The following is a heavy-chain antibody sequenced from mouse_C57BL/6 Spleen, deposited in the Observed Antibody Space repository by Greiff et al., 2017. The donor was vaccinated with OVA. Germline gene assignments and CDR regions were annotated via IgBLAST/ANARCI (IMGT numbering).Heavy chain of an antibody. CDR3: AVAPRYFDV. V-gene: IGHV1-69*01. CDR1: GYTFTSYW. CDR2: IDPSDSYT. D-gene: IGHD1-3*01. Sequence: QVQLKQPGAELVMPGASVKLSCKASGYTFTSYWMHWVKQRPGQGLEWIGEIDPSDSYTNYNQKFKGKSTLTVDKSSSTAYMQLSSLTSEDSAVYYCAVAPRYFDVWGTGTTVTVSS. J-gene: IGHJ1*03.